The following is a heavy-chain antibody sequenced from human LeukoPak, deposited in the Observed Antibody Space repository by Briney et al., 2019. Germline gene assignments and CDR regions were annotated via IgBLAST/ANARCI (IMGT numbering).Heavy chain of an antibody. CDR2: ISSSSSYI. CDR1: GFTFSSYS. D-gene: IGHD3-10*01. CDR3: ARDRDGLNWFDP. J-gene: IGHJ5*02. Sequence: PGGSLRLSCAASGFTFSSYSMNWVRQAPGKGLEWLSSISSSSSYIYYADSVKGRFTISRDNAKNSLYLQMNSLRAEDTAVYYCARDRDGLNWFDPWGQGTLVTVSS. V-gene: IGHV3-21*01.